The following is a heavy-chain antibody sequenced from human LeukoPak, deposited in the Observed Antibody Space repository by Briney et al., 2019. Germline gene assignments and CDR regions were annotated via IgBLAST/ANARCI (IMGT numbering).Heavy chain of an antibody. J-gene: IGHJ4*02. D-gene: IGHD3-10*01. CDR3: ARGEWGNDY. V-gene: IGHV4-39*01. CDR2: IYYSGST. CDR1: GGSISSSGCS. Sequence: SETLSLTCAVSGGSISSSGCSWSWIRRPPGKGLEWIGSIYYSGSTYYNPSLKSRVTISVDTSKNQFSLKLSSVTAADTAVYYCARGEWGNDYWGQGTLVTVSS.